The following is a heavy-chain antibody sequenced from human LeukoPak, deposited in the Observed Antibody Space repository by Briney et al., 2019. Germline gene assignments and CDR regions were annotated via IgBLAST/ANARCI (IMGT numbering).Heavy chain of an antibody. Sequence: PGGSLRLSCAASGFTFSDYYMSWIRQPPGKGLEWIGEINHSGSTNYNPSLKSRVTISVDTSKNQFSLKLSSVTAADPAVYYCARGWSAGSRDYWGQGTLVTVSS. J-gene: IGHJ4*02. CDR2: INHSGST. CDR1: GFTFSDYY. V-gene: IGHV4-34*01. CDR3: ARGWSAGSRDY.